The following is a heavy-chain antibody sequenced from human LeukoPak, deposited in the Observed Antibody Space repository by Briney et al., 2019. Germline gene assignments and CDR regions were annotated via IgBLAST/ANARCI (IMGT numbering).Heavy chain of an antibody. V-gene: IGHV4-59*01. CDR1: GGSISSYY. Sequence: SETLSLTCTVSGGSISSYYWTWIRQPPGKGLEWIGYIYYSGSTNYNPSLKSRVTISVDTSKNQFSLKLSSVTAADTAVYYCASLDLVRLYFDYWGQGTLLTVSS. CDR2: IYYSGST. D-gene: IGHD3-3*01. CDR3: ASLDLVRLYFDY. J-gene: IGHJ4*02.